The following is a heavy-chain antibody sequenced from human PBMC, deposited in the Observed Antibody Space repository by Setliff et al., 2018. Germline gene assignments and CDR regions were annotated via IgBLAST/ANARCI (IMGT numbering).Heavy chain of an antibody. Sequence: GASLKVSCKASGYTFTTYAISWMRQAPGQGLEWMGWINTNTGNPSYAQGFTGRFVFSLDTSVSTAYLQISSLKAEDTALYYCARASRFGTIKYRGDYYMDVWGKGTTGTVSS. D-gene: IGHD3-10*01. CDR1: GYTFTTYA. V-gene: IGHV7-4-1*02. J-gene: IGHJ6*03. CDR3: ARASRFGTIKYRGDYYMDV. CDR2: INTNTGNP.